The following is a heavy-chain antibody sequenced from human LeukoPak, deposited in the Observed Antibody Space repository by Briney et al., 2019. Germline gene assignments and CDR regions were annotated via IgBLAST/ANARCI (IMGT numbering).Heavy chain of an antibody. D-gene: IGHD3-10*01. Sequence: ASVKVSCKASGGTFSSYAISWVRQAPGQGLEWMGRIIPILGIANYAQKFQGRVTITADKSTSTAYMELSSLRSEDTAVYYCARDPRSYGSGPSTTSVDYWGQGTLVTVSS. CDR2: IIPILGIA. V-gene: IGHV1-69*04. CDR1: GGTFSSYA. CDR3: ARDPRSYGSGPSTTSVDY. J-gene: IGHJ4*02.